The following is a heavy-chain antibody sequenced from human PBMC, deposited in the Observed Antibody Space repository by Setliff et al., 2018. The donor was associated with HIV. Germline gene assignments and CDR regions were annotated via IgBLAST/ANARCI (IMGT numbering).Heavy chain of an antibody. CDR3: ATGLPDGRGGYYIGGC. CDR1: GYTFTDDY. V-gene: IGHV1-69-2*01. D-gene: IGHD3-3*01. CDR2: VDPENNKT. J-gene: IGHJ4*02. Sequence: ASVKVSCKASGYTFTDDYMHWVQQAPGKGLEWMGRVDPENNKTIYTEKFQGRVSMTADTSTDTAYMELWSLTSEDTAVYYCATGLPDGRGGYYIGGCWGQGTQVTVS.